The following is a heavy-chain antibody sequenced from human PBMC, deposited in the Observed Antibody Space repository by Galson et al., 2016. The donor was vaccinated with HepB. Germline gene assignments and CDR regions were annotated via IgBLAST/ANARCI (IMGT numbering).Heavy chain of an antibody. D-gene: IGHD5-12*01. V-gene: IGHV3-48*02. CDR2: ISSSSSTI. CDR3: ARDALYRGYDGLDY. J-gene: IGHJ4*02. CDR1: GFTFSSYS. Sequence: YLRLSCAASGFTFSSYSMNWVRQAPGKGLEWVSYISSSSSTIYYADSVKGRFTISRDNAKNSLYLQMNSLRDEETAVYYCARDALYRGYDGLDYWGQGTLVTVSS.